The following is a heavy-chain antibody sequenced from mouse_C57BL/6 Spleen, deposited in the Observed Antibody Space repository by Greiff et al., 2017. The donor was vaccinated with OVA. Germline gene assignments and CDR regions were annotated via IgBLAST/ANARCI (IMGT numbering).Heavy chain of an antibody. CDR1: GFNIKDDY. CDR2: IDPENGDT. D-gene: IGHD3-2*02. CDR3: TETAQAPWFAY. V-gene: IGHV14-4*01. Sequence: EVQVVESGAELVRPGASVKLSCTASGFNIKDDYMHWVKQRPEQGLEWIGWIDPENGDTEYASKFQGKATITADTSSNTAYLQLSSLTSEDTAVYYCTETAQAPWFAYWGQGTLVTVSA. J-gene: IGHJ3*01.